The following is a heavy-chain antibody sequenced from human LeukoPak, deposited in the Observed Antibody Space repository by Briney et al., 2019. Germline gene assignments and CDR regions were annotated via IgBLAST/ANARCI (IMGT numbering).Heavy chain of an antibody. CDR3: ARDRSLVDGDYGVWFDA. CDR1: GFTLSTYT. D-gene: IGHD4-17*01. J-gene: IGHJ5*02. V-gene: IGHV3-48*04. Sequence: GGSLRLSCTASGFTLSTYTMNWVRQAPGKGLEWVSYISSTSTTRYYADSVKGRFTISRDNSKNSLDLQMNRLTAEDTAVYYCARDRSLVDGDYGVWFDAWGQGSLVTVSS. CDR2: ISSTSTTR.